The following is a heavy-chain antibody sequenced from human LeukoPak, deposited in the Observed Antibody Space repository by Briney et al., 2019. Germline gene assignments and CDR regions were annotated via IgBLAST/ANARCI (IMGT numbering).Heavy chain of an antibody. V-gene: IGHV3-33*01. J-gene: IGHJ3*02. CDR1: GFTFGAYG. CDR3: AREQYGSDDALDI. Sequence: GRSLRLSCAASGFTFGAYGMHWVRQAPGKGLEWVAVIWYDGSNQYCVDSVKGRFTISRDNSKNTVHLQMNSLRVEDTAVYYCAREQYGSDDALDIWGQGTMVTVSS. CDR2: IWYDGSNQ. D-gene: IGHD3-10*01.